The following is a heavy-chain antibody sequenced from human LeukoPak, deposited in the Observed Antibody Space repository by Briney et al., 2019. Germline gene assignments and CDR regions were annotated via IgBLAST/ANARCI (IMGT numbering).Heavy chain of an antibody. V-gene: IGHV4-30-2*01. D-gene: IGHD4-17*01. J-gene: IGHJ4*02. CDR2: IYHSGST. Sequence: SQTLSLTCAVSGGSISGGGYSWSWIRQPPGKGLEWIGYIYHSGSTYYNPSLKSRVTISVDRSKNQFSLKLSSVTAADTAVYYCARVNGDYVCDYWGQGTLVTVSS. CDR3: ARVNGDYVCDY. CDR1: GGSISGGGYS.